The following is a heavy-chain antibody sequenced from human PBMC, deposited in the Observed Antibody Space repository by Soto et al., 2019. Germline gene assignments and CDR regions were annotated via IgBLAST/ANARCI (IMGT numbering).Heavy chain of an antibody. CDR2: ISAHNGNT. D-gene: IGHD1-1*01. Sequence: QVHLVQSGAEVKKPGASVKVSCKGSGYTFTSYGITWVRQAPGQGLEWMGWISAHNGNTGYAQRLQGRVTVTRDTSTSTADMELRSLRSDDTAVYYCARGRYGDYWGQGALVTVSS. V-gene: IGHV1-18*01. CDR3: ARGRYGDY. CDR1: GYTFTSYG. J-gene: IGHJ4*02.